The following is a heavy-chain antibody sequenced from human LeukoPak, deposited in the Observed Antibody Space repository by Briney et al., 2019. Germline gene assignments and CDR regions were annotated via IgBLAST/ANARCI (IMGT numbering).Heavy chain of an antibody. CDR1: GGSFSGYF. Sequence: SETLSLTCAVYGGSFSGYFWSWIREPLGEGLEWIGEINHSGSTNYNPSLKSRVTISVDTSKNQFSLKLSSVTAADTAVYYCARGEKYYYDSSGYYCDYWGQGTLVTVSS. J-gene: IGHJ4*02. CDR3: ARGEKYYYDSSGYYCDY. D-gene: IGHD3-22*01. V-gene: IGHV4-34*01. CDR2: INHSGST.